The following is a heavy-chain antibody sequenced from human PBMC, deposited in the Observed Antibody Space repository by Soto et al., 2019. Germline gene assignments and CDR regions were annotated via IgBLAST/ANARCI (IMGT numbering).Heavy chain of an antibody. CDR1: GFTFSTYG. J-gene: IGHJ3*02. CDR3: AKSTGTGHDALQI. CDR2: ISFDGSYK. V-gene: IGHV3-30*18. Sequence: GGSLRLSCAASGFTFSTYGMHWVRQAPGKGLEWVTVISFDGSYKYYPDTVKGRFTISRDNSKNPLYLQMNSLRADDKAVYYWAKSTGTGHDALQIWGQGTMVTFSS.